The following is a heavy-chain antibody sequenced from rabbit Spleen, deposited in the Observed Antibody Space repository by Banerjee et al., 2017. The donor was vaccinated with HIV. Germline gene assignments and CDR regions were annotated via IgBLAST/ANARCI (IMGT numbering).Heavy chain of an antibody. CDR3: ARESAYYLTWLDL. J-gene: IGHJ3*01. CDR2: IYTGDGNT. V-gene: IGHV1S40*01. Sequence: QQLVESGGGLVKPGASLTLTCKASGFSSDYDMCWVRQAPGKGLEWIACIYTGDGNTYYASWATGRFTISKTSNTVDLKMTSLTAADTATYFCARESAYYLTWLDLWGQGTLVTVS. CDR1: GFSSDYD. D-gene: IGHD1-1*01.